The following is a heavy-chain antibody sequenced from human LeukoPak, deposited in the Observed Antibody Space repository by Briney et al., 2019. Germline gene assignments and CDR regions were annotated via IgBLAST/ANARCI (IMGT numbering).Heavy chain of an antibody. V-gene: IGHV3-30*18. CDR2: ISYDGSNK. Sequence: GGSLRLSCAASGFTFSSYGMHWVRQAPGKGLEWVAVISYDGSNKYYADSVKGRFTISRDNTKNTLYLQMSSLRAEDTAVYYCAKGGEWLISSAFYYYYMDVWGKGTTVTISS. D-gene: IGHD5-12*01. J-gene: IGHJ6*03. CDR3: AKGGEWLISSAFYYYYMDV. CDR1: GFTFSSYG.